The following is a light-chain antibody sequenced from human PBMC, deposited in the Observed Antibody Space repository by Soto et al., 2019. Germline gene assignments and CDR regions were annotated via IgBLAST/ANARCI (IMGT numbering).Light chain of an antibody. J-gene: IGKJ1*01. Sequence: DIVMTQSPDSLAVSLGERATINCKSSQSVLYSSNNKNYLAWYQQKPRQPPKLLIYWASTRESGVPDRFSGSGSGADFTLTISSLQAEDVAVYYCQQYDSTPRTFGQGTKVEIK. CDR2: WAS. CDR1: QSVLYSSNNKNY. CDR3: QQYDSTPRT. V-gene: IGKV4-1*01.